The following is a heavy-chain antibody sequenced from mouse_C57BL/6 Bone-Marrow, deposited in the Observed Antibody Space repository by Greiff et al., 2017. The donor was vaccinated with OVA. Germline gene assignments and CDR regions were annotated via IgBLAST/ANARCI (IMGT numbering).Heavy chain of an antibody. Sequence: EVQLVESGGGLVQPGGSLSLSCAASGFTFTDYYMSWVRQPPGKALEWLGFIRNKANGYTTEYSSSVKGRFTISKDNSQSILYLQMNALRAEDSATYYCATNYYGSVLFDYWGQGTTLTVSS. D-gene: IGHD1-1*01. CDR1: GFTFTDYY. J-gene: IGHJ2*01. CDR3: ATNYYGSVLFDY. CDR2: IRNKANGYTT. V-gene: IGHV7-3*01.